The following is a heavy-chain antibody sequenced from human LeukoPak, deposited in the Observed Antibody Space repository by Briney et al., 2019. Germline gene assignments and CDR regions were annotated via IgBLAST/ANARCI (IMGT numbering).Heavy chain of an antibody. CDR3: ARSGSGYSPVDY. CDR2: ISYSGSN. Sequence: PSETLSLTCTVSGGSISSFYWSWIRQPPGKGLEWVGYISYSGSNNYNPSLKSRVTISVETSKNQFSLKLSSVTAADSAVYYCARSGSGYSPVDYWGQGTLVTVSS. J-gene: IGHJ4*02. D-gene: IGHD3-22*01. CDR1: GGSISSFY. V-gene: IGHV4-59*01.